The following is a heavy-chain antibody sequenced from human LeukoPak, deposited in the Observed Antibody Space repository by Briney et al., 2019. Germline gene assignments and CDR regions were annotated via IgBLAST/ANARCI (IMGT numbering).Heavy chain of an antibody. V-gene: IGHV1-24*01. CDR1: GYTLTELS. D-gene: IGHD3-3*01. CDR3: ARDPTGREYYDFWSGYFDY. Sequence: ASVKVSCKVSGYTLTELSMHWVRQAPGKGLEWMGGFDPEDGETIYAQKFQGRVTITADESTSTAYMELSSLRSEDTAVYYCARDPTGREYYDFWSGYFDYWGQGTLVTVSS. J-gene: IGHJ4*02. CDR2: FDPEDGET.